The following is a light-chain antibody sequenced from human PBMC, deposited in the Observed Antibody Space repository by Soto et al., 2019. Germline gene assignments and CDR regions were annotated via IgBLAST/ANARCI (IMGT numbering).Light chain of an antibody. Sequence: EIVLTQSPGTLSLSPGERATLSCRASQSVRSNFLAWYQQKTGQAPRLLIYGASTRDTGVPARFSGGGSGTECTLTITSLQSEDFEVYWCQQYNNWPLTFGPGPRLEIK. CDR1: QSVRSN. J-gene: IGKJ5*01. CDR2: GAS. CDR3: QQYNNWPLT. V-gene: IGKV3D-15*01.